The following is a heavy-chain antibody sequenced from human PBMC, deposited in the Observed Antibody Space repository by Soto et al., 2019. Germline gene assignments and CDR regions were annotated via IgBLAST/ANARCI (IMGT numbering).Heavy chain of an antibody. V-gene: IGHV2-5*02. CDR2: IYWDDDN. D-gene: IGHD3-3*01. Sequence: QITLKESCPTLVKPTQTLTLTCTFSGFSLSTSGVGVGWIRQPPGKALEWLALIYWDDDNLYSPSLKSRFTITKDTSKNQVVLTMTNMDPVDTPTYYCAHIKSDPLLEWLLWVGWFDPWGQGTLVTVSA. CDR3: AHIKSDPLLEWLLWVGWFDP. J-gene: IGHJ5*02. CDR1: GFSLSTSGVG.